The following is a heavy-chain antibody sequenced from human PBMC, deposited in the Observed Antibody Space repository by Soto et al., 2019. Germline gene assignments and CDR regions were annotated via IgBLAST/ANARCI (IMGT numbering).Heavy chain of an antibody. V-gene: IGHV4-30-4*01. J-gene: IGHJ6*02. CDR3: ARDLIAAAGTTPYYYGMDV. CDR2: IYYSGST. Sequence: NPSETLSLTCTVSGGSISSGDYYWGWIRQPPGKGLEWIGYIYYSGSTYYNPSLKSRVTISVDTSKNQFSLKLSSVTAAETAVYYCARDLIAAAGTTPYYYGMDVWGQGATVTVSS. D-gene: IGHD6-13*01. CDR1: GGSISSGDYY.